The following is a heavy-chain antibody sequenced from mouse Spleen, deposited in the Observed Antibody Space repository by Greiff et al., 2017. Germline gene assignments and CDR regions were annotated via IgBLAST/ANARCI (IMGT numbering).Heavy chain of an antibody. CDR3: ARAPYGTYYFDY. CDR2: INPNNGGT. Sequence: EVQLQQSGPELVKPGASVKISCKASGYTFTDYYMNWVKQSHGKSLEWIGDINPNNGGTSYNQKFKGKATLTVDKSSSTAYMELRSLTSEDSAVYYCARAPYGTYYFDYWGQGTTLTVSS. V-gene: IGHV1-26*01. D-gene: IGHD2-1*01. CDR1: GYTFTDYY. J-gene: IGHJ2*01.